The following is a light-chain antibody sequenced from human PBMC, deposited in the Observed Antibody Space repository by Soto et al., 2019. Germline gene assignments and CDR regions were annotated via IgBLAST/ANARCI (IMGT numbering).Light chain of an antibody. Sequence: EIVLTQSPDTLSLSPGERATLSCRASQSFSSTYFAWYQQKTGQTPRLLIYDASSRATGNPDRFSGSGYGPDITLTISRLEPKDSAVYYCQQYGSSPYWSFGEGTKVEFK. CDR2: DAS. V-gene: IGKV3-20*01. J-gene: IGKJ1*01. CDR3: QQYGSSPYWS. CDR1: QSFSSTY.